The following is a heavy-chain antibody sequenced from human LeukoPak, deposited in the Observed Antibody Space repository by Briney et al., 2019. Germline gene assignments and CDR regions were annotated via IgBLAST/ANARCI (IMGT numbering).Heavy chain of an antibody. CDR3: AKDLGSSGWHFDY. CDR1: GFTFSSYA. D-gene: IGHD6-19*01. Sequence: GGSLRLSCAASGFTFSSYAMHWVRQAPGKGLEWVAVISYDGSNKYYADSVKGRFTISRDNSKNTLYLQMNGLRAGDTAVYYCAKDLGSSGWHFDYWGQGTLVTVSS. V-gene: IGHV3-30-3*02. J-gene: IGHJ4*02. CDR2: ISYDGSNK.